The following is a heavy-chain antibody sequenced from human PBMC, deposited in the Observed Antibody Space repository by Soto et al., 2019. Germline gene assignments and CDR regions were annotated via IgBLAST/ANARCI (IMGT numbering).Heavy chain of an antibody. J-gene: IGHJ4*02. CDR3: ASRGKNGGDAV. CDR2: ISYDGSEK. CDR1: GFTFSSYG. Sequence: QVQLVESGGGVVQPGTSLRLSCAASGFTFSSYGMHWVRQAPGKGLEWVAGISYDGSEKYYVDSVKGRFTISRDNSKNTLYLQMNSLRVEDTAVYYCASRGKNGGDAVWGQGTLVTVSS. D-gene: IGHD2-21*02. V-gene: IGHV3-30*03.